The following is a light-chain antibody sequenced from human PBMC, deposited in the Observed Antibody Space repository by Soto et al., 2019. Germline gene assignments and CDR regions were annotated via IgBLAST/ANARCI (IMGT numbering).Light chain of an antibody. V-gene: IGLV2-11*01. CDR1: SSDVGEYDY. CDR3: CSYAGSPYV. CDR2: DVS. Sequence: QSVLTQPRSVSGSPGQSVTISCTGTSSDVGEYDYVSWYQQHPGKAPKLMIFDVSERPSGVPDRFSGSKTGNTASLTISGLQAEDEVDYYCCSYAGSPYVFGTGTKLTVL. J-gene: IGLJ1*01.